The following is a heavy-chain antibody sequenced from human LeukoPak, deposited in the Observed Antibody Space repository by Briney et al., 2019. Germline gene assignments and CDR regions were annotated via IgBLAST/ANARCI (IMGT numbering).Heavy chain of an antibody. D-gene: IGHD3-10*01. V-gene: IGHV3-74*01. J-gene: IGHJ4*02. Sequence: GGSLRLSCAASGFTFSSYWMHWVRHAPGKGLVWVSRINSDGSSTSYADSVKGRFTISRDNAKNTLYLQMNSLRAEDTAVYYCARVPGVRGPLNNWGQGTLVTVSS. CDR3: ARVPGVRGPLNN. CDR1: GFTFSSYW. CDR2: INSDGSST.